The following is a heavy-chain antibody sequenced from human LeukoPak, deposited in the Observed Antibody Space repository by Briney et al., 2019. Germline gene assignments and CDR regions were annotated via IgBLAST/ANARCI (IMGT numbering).Heavy chain of an antibody. CDR2: IIPILGIA. Sequence: EASVKVSCKASGGTFSSYAISWVRQAPGQGLEWMGRIIPILGIANYAQKFQGRVTITADKSTSTAYMELSSLRSEDTAVYYCARDGEQLVLVYWGQGTLVTASS. CDR3: ARDGEQLVLVY. V-gene: IGHV1-69*04. CDR1: GGTFSSYA. D-gene: IGHD6-6*01. J-gene: IGHJ4*02.